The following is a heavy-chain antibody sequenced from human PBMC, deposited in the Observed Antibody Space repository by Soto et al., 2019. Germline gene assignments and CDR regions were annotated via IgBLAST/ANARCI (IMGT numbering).Heavy chain of an antibody. V-gene: IGHV3-53*04. CDR2: IYSGGST. D-gene: IGHD1-1*01. CDR1: GFTVSSNY. CDR3: ARSKSPGSTRTGTTKAFDI. J-gene: IGHJ3*02. Sequence: EVQLVESGGGLVQPGGSLRLSCAASGFTVSSNYMSWVRQAPGKGLEWVSVIYSGGSTYYADSVKGRFTISRHNSKNTLYLQMNSLRAEDTAVYYCARSKSPGSTRTGTTKAFDIWGQGTMVTVSS.